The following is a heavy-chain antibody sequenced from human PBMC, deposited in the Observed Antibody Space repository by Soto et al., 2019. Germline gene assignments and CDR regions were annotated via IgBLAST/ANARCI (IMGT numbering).Heavy chain of an antibody. V-gene: IGHV4-31*03. J-gene: IGHJ4*01. CDR3: ASGVLH. Sequence: QVQLQESGPGLVQPSQTLSLTCTVSGGSISSGGYYWSWIRQHPGTGLEWIGHISYSGSTYYNTSLKGRGTRSVDTSRTQFSLIVNSVTAADTAVYYCASGVLHWGQGTLVTVSS. CDR1: GGSISSGGYY. CDR2: ISYSGST.